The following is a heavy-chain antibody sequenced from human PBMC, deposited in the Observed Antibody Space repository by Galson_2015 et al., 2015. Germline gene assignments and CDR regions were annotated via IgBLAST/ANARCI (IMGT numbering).Heavy chain of an antibody. D-gene: IGHD4-17*01. CDR3: ARAEVDAVTTYYYYGMDV. V-gene: IGHV4-61*02. CDR2: IYTSGST. J-gene: IGHJ6*02. Sequence: TLSLTCTVSGGSISSGSYYWSWIRQPAGTGLEWIGRIYTSGSTNYNPSLKSRVTISVDTSKNQFSLKLSSVTAADTAVYYCARAEVDAVTTYYYYGMDVWGQGTTVTVSS. CDR1: GGSISSGSYY.